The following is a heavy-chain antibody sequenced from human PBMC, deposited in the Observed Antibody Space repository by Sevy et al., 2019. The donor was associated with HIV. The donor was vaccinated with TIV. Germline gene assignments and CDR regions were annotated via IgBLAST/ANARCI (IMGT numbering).Heavy chain of an antibody. Sequence: SGPTLVKPTQTLTLTCTFSGFSLSTSGVGVGWIRQPPGKALEWLAVIYWNDDKRYSPSLKSRLTITKDTSKNQVVLTMTNMDPVDTATYYCAHRRRGYSGYDYWGQGTLVTVSS. D-gene: IGHD5-12*01. V-gene: IGHV2-5*01. CDR1: GFSLSTSGVG. J-gene: IGHJ4*02. CDR3: AHRRRGYSGYDY. CDR2: IYWNDDK.